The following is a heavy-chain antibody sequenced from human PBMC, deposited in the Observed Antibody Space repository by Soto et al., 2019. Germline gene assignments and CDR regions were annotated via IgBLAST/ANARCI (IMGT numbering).Heavy chain of an antibody. CDR3: AKSLSASSGWFDP. J-gene: IGHJ5*02. D-gene: IGHD6-6*01. Sequence: SETLSLTCTVSGDSIGSGDFYWTWIRQPPGKGLEYIGYIYKSGRTYYNPSLKSRPIISLDTSKNQFFLSLNSVTAADTAIYYCAKSLSASSGWFDPWGQGTLVTVSS. V-gene: IGHV4-30-4*01. CDR2: IYKSGRT. CDR1: GDSIGSGDFY.